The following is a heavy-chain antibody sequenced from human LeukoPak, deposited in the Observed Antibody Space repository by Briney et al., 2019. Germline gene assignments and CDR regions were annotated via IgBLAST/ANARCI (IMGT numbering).Heavy chain of an antibody. D-gene: IGHD3-10*01. Sequence: NAGGSLRLSCAASGFTFSNAWMSWVRQAPGKGLEWVGRIKSKTDGGTTDYAAPVKGRFTISRDDSKNTLYLQMNSLKTEDTAVYYCTTDRRRVRGVIDYWGQGTLVTVSS. CDR1: GFTFSNAW. CDR3: TTDRRRVRGVIDY. CDR2: IKSKTDGGTT. V-gene: IGHV3-15*01. J-gene: IGHJ4*02.